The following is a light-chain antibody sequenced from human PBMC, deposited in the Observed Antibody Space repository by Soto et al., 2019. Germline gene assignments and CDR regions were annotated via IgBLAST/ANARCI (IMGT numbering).Light chain of an antibody. CDR1: QSFSGSY. Sequence: EIVLTQSPGSLSLSPVERATLSCRASQSFSGSYLAWYQHKAGQAPRLLIYSASSRATGIPYRFSGGGSGTYFTITITSLEHEEAAVSYCRQQHYSPSRWTFGQGTKVEVK. J-gene: IGKJ1*01. V-gene: IGKV3-20*01. CDR2: SAS. CDR3: RQQHYSPSRWT.